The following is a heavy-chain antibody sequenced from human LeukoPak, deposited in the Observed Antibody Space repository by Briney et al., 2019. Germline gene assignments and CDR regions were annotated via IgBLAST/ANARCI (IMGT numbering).Heavy chain of an antibody. D-gene: IGHD3-22*01. CDR2: IYYRGST. Sequence: SETLSLTCSVSGGSISNYYWSWIRQPPGKGLEWMGYIYYRGSTNYNPSLTSRVTMSVDTSKNQFSLKLSSVTAADTDVYYCARGEYYYDSSIGYWGQGTLVTVSS. J-gene: IGHJ4*02. V-gene: IGHV4-59*01. CDR3: ARGEYYYDSSIGY. CDR1: GGSISNYY.